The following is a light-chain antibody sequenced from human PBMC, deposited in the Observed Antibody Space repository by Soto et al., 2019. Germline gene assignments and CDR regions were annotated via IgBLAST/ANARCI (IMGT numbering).Light chain of an antibody. J-gene: IGKJ4*01. CDR2: DAS. Sequence: ESVLTQSPATLSLSPGERATLSCEASQSVSSYLAWYQQKPGLAPRLLIYDASSRATGIPDRFSGSGSGTDFTLTISRLEPEDFAVYYCQQYGSSPRTFGGGTKVEI. CDR3: QQYGSSPRT. CDR1: QSVSSY. V-gene: IGKV3D-20*01.